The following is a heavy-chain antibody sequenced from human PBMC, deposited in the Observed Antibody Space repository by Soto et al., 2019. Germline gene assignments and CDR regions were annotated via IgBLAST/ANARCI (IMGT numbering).Heavy chain of an antibody. V-gene: IGHV1-18*01. CDR2: ISPYDGNT. CDR1: GCTLTSYG. D-gene: IGHD3-22*01. CDR3: ARGGYYDSSGSRNYHYYGMNV. J-gene: IGHJ6*02. Sequence: GSMKVSCKASGCTLTSYGINWVRQAPGQGLEWLGWISPYDGNTKYAQILQGRVSMTTDTSTKTAYMEVRSLRSDDTAVYYCARGGYYDSSGSRNYHYYGMNVWGQGTTVTVSS.